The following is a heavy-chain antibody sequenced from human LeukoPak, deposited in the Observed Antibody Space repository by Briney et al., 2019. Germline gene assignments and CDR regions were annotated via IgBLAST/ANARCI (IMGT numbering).Heavy chain of an antibody. V-gene: IGHV3-48*01. CDR3: ARDQGGVGY. CDR2: ISSFSGTI. J-gene: IGHJ4*02. CDR1: GITFSSYS. Sequence: PGGSLRLSCVASGITFSSYSMNWGRQAPGKGLERVSYISSFSGTINYADSVKGRFTISRDNAKNSLYLQMNSLRAEDTAVYYCARDQGGVGYWGQGTLVTVSS. D-gene: IGHD3-16*01.